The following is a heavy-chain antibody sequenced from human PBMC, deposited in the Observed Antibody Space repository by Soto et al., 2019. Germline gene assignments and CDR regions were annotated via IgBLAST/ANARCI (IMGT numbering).Heavy chain of an antibody. CDR1: GVSISDTSYY. J-gene: IGHJ4*02. CDR2: IYFNGKT. CDR3: ARQGSY. V-gene: IGHV4-39*01. Sequence: QLQLQKSGPGLVKPSETLSLTCNVSGVSISDTSYYWGWIRQPPGKGLEWIGTIYFNGKTFYNPSLKSRLTISVDTSKNQISLRLTSVTAADTAVYYCARQGSYWGQGTLVAVSS.